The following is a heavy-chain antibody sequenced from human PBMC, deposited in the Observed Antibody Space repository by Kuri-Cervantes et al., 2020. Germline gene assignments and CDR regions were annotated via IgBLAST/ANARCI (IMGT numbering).Heavy chain of an antibody. Sequence: GSLRLSCAVYGGSFSGYYWSWIRQPPGKGLEWIGEINHSGSTNYNPSLKSRVTISVDTSKNQFSLKLSSVTAADTAVYYCVTSNCTNGVCYSSTVDWFDPWGQGTLVTVSS. CDR1: GGSFSGYY. D-gene: IGHD2-8*01. CDR3: VTSNCTNGVCYSSTVDWFDP. J-gene: IGHJ5*02. V-gene: IGHV4-34*01. CDR2: INHSGST.